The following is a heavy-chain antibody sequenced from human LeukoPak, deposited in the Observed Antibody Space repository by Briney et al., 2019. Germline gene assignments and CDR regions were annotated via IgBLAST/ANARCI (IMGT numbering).Heavy chain of an antibody. J-gene: IGHJ4*02. CDR3: AKDHDYNSGSYIDY. Sequence: SCKVSGYTLTELSMHWVRQAPGKGLEWLAVLAYDGSIKNYAASVKGRYTISRDNSNNTLYLQMNSLRPEDTAVYYCAKDHDYNSGSYIDYWGQGTLVTVSS. CDR2: LAYDGSIK. CDR1: GYTLTELS. V-gene: IGHV3-30*18. D-gene: IGHD3-10*01.